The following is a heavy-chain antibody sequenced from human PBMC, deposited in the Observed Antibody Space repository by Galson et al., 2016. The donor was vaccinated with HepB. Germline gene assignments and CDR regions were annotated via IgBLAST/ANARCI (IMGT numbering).Heavy chain of an antibody. V-gene: IGHV5-51*01. CDR1: GDNFGNNW. CDR3: ARKTGYISGWVGAFDS. CDR2: IYPPDSET. Sequence: QSGAEVKKPGESLKISCRAAGDNFGNNWIGWVRRKPGKGLECVGVIYPPDSETKYSPSFQGQVTMSVDKSLNIAYLQWSSLTASDSAMYSWARKTGYISGWVGAFDSWGQGTGVTVSP. J-gene: IGHJ3*01. D-gene: IGHD6-19*01.